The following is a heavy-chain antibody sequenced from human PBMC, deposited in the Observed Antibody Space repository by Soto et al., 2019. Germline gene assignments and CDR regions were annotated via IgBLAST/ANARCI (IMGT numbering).Heavy chain of an antibody. D-gene: IGHD1-26*01. V-gene: IGHV4-30-2*01. CDR2: IYHSGST. J-gene: IGHJ4*02. CDR1: GGSISSGGYS. Sequence: SETLSLTCAVSGGSISSGGYSWSWIRQPPGKGLEWIGYIYHSGSTYYNPSLKSRVTISVDRSKNQFSLKLSSVTAADTAVYYCARAYSGSYYPYHFDYWGQGTLVTVSS. CDR3: ARAYSGSYYPYHFDY.